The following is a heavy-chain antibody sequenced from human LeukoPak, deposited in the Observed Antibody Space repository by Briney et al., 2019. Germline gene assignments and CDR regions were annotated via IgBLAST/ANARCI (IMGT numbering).Heavy chain of an antibody. CDR1: GITVSTNY. J-gene: IGHJ4*02. CDR3: ARGGWELSY. D-gene: IGHD1-26*01. V-gene: IGHV3-53*01. Sequence: GGSLRLSCAASGITVSTNYMTWVRQAPGKGLEWVSVIYSGGITYYADSVKGRFTISRDNSKNTLYLQMNSLRAEDTAVYYCARGGWELSYWSQGTLVTVSS. CDR2: IYSGGIT.